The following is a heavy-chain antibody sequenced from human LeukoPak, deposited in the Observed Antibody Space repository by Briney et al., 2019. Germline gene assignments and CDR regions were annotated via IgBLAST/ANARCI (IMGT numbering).Heavy chain of an antibody. CDR1: GFTFSSYS. Sequence: PGGSLRLSCAASGFTFSSYSMNWVRQAPGKGLEWVSYISSSSTIYYADSVKGRFTISRDNAKNPLYLQMNSLRAEDTAVYYCAREGSGIAAAGTRDNWFDPWGQGTLVTVSS. CDR2: ISSSSTI. J-gene: IGHJ5*02. CDR3: AREGSGIAAAGTRDNWFDP. V-gene: IGHV3-48*01. D-gene: IGHD6-13*01.